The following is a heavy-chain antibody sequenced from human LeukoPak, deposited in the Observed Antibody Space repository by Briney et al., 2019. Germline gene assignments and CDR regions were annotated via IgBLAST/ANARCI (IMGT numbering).Heavy chain of an antibody. CDR3: ARVVVVVAATPSYGMDV. V-gene: IGHV1-69*04. Sequence: ASVKVSCKASGGTFSSYAISWVRQAPGQGLEWMGRIIPILGIANYAQKFQGRVTITADKSTSTAYMELSSLRSEDTAVYYCARVVVVVAATPSYGMDVWGQGTTVTVSS. J-gene: IGHJ6*02. CDR1: GGTFSSYA. CDR2: IIPILGIA. D-gene: IGHD2-15*01.